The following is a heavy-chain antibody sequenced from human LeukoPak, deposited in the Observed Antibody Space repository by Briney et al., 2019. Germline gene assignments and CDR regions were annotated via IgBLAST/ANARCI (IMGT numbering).Heavy chain of an antibody. Sequence: ASVKVSCKASGDTFSSYAISWVRQAPGQGLEWMGGIIPIFGTANYAQKFQGRVTITADESTSTAYMELSSLRSEDTAVYYCARDKYNWNDRGFDYWGQGTLVTVSS. CDR3: ARDKYNWNDRGFDY. V-gene: IGHV1-69*13. CDR2: IIPIFGTA. D-gene: IGHD1-1*01. J-gene: IGHJ4*02. CDR1: GDTFSSYA.